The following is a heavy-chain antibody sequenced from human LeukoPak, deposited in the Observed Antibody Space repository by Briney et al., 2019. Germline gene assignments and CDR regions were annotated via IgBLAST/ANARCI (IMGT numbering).Heavy chain of an antibody. CDR3: ARRSSDDAFDI. Sequence: ASVTVSCKASGFIFSNFGFIWVRQAPGQGFEWLGWISGANGDTYYTRRFQGRFTITPDTSTNTAYMELRSLRSDDTALYYCARRSSDDAFDIWGQGTLVTVSS. CDR2: ISGANGDT. J-gene: IGHJ3*02. V-gene: IGHV1-18*04. CDR1: GFIFSNFG.